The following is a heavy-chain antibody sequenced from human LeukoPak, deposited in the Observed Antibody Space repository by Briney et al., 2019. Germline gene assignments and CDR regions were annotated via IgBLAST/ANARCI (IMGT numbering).Heavy chain of an antibody. CDR3: ARDDPAVPTHYGAPLDY. CDR2: ISAYNGNT. CDR1: GYTFTSYG. J-gene: IGHJ4*02. D-gene: IGHD4-17*01. V-gene: IGHV1-18*01. Sequence: ASVKVSCKASGYTFTSYGISWVRQAPGQGLEWMGWISAYNGNTNYAQKLQGRVTMTTDTSTSTAYMELRSLRSDDTAVYYCARDDPAVPTHYGAPLDYWGQGTLVTVSS.